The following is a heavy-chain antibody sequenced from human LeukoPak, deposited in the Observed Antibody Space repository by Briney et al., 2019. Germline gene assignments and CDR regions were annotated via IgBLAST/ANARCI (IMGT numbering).Heavy chain of an antibody. CDR1: GFTFSSYS. V-gene: IGHV3-21*01. CDR3: ARLVGYSITMVRGVIGNHYGMDV. D-gene: IGHD3-10*01. CDR2: ISNSSSHI. Sequence: GGSLRLSCAASGFTFSSYSMNWVRQAPGKGLEWVSSISNSSSHIYYADSVKGRFTISRDNGKNSLYLQMNSLRAEDTAVYYCARLVGYSITMVRGVIGNHYGMDVWGQGTTVTVSS. J-gene: IGHJ6*02.